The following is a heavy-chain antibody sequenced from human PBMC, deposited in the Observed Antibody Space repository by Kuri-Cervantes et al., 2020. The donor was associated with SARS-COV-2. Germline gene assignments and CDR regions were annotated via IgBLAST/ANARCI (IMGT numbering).Heavy chain of an antibody. Sequence: ASVKVSCKASGYTFTGYYMHWVRQAPGQGLEWMGRINPNSGGTNYAQKFQGWVTMTRDTSISTAYMELSRLRSDDTAVYYCARALGYCSSTSCSYWDYYYYGMDVWGQGTTVTVSS. CDR3: ARALGYCSSTSCSYWDYYYYGMDV. CDR1: GYTFTGYY. J-gene: IGHJ6*02. D-gene: IGHD2-2*01. CDR2: INPNSGGT. V-gene: IGHV1-2*04.